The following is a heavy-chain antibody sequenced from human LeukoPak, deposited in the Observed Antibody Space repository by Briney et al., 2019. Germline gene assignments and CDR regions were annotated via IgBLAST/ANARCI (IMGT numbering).Heavy chain of an antibody. Sequence: GESLKLSCAASGFTFSSYWMHWVRHAPGKGLVWVSRINSDGSSTSYADSVKGRFTISRDNAKNTLYLQMNSLRAEDTAVYYCARDLGAVAGTFDYWGQGTLVTVSS. D-gene: IGHD6-19*01. J-gene: IGHJ4*02. CDR2: INSDGSST. CDR1: GFTFSSYW. CDR3: ARDLGAVAGTFDY. V-gene: IGHV3-74*01.